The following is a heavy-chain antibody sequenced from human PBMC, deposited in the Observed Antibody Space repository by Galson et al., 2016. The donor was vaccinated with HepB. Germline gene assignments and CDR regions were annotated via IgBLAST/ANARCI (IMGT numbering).Heavy chain of an antibody. CDR1: GFTFSAFA. CDR2: IGVSDYDT. D-gene: IGHD6-19*01. J-gene: IGHJ4*02. CDR3: AMKQGAVARRGDSFDY. V-gene: IGHV3-23*01. Sequence: SLRLSCAASGFTFSAFALNWVRQVPGKGLEWVARIGVSDYDTRYRDSVRGRFTISRDNSKNTLYLQINSLRTEDTALYYCAMKQGAVARRGDSFDYWGQGTMVTVSS.